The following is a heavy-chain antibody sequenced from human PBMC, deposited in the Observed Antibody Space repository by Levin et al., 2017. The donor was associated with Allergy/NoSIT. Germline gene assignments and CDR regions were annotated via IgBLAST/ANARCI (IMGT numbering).Heavy chain of an antibody. CDR3: ARDDFAVP. V-gene: IGHV3-21*01. CDR2: IAFDSSYK. J-gene: IGHJ5*02. CDR1: GFSFSIYA. Sequence: PGGSLRLSCAASGFSFSIYAMNWVRQAPGMGLEWVSSIAFDSSYKYYADSVKGRFTISRDNAKNSMYLQMNSLRAEDTAVYYCARDDFAVPWGQGTLVTVSS. D-gene: IGHD2-21*02.